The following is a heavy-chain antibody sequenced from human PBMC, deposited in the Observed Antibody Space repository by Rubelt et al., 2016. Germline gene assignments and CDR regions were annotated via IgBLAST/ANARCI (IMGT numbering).Heavy chain of an antibody. D-gene: IGHD1-26*01. V-gene: IGHV3-7*01. CDR1: GGSFSGYY. Sequence: VQLQQWGAGLLKPSETLSLTCAVYGGSFSGYYWSWIRQPPGKGLEWVAKMKEDGSDEHYVDSVKGRFTISRDNARNSLYLQMNSLRVEDTAVYYCVRGGARYFDFWGQGTLVTVSS. CDR3: VRGGARYFDF. J-gene: IGHJ4*02. CDR2: MKEDGSDE.